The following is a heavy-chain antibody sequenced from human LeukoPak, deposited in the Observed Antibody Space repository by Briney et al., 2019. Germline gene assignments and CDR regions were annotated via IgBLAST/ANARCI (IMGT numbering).Heavy chain of an antibody. V-gene: IGHV1-2*02. Sequence: ASVKVSCKASGYTFTGYYMHWVRQAPGQGLEWMGWINPNSGGTNYAQKFQGRVTMTRDTSISTAYMELSRLRSDDTAVYYCARGRAAYCGGDCYSLDAFDIWGQGTMVTVSS. CDR1: GYTFTGYY. J-gene: IGHJ3*02. D-gene: IGHD2-21*01. CDR3: ARGRAAYCGGDCYSLDAFDI. CDR2: INPNSGGT.